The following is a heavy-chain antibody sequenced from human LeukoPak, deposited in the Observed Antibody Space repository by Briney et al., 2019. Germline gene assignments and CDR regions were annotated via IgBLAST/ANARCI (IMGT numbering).Heavy chain of an antibody. CDR2: DSNNGNI. Sequence: PSETLSLTCTVSGSSISSHSWGWVRQPPGKGLAWIGYDSNNGNINYNPALKSRVTISVDTSKRQFSLKLSSVTAADTAIYYCARDNWGSLDYWGQGALVTVSS. CDR1: GSSISSHS. J-gene: IGHJ4*02. D-gene: IGHD7-27*01. CDR3: ARDNWGSLDY. V-gene: IGHV4-59*11.